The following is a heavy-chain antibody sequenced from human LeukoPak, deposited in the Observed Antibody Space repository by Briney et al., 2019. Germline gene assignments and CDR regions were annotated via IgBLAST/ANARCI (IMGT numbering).Heavy chain of an antibody. D-gene: IGHD3-16*01. Sequence: PERSLRLSCAASGFTFRHYAVHWVRQALGRGLEWVAVLSFDGAHKYYAESVKGRFTISKDNSNNTLFLQMDSLRLEDTALYYCVRARAGGLDYWGQGTLVTVSS. CDR2: LSFDGAHK. V-gene: IGHV3-30*04. CDR1: GFTFRHYA. J-gene: IGHJ4*02. CDR3: VRARAGGLDY.